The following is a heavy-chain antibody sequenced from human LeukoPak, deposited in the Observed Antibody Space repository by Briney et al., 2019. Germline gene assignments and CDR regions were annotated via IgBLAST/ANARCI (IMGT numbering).Heavy chain of an antibody. D-gene: IGHD6-13*01. CDR3: TWSSSRNYYYGMDV. CDR2: INHSGST. CDR1: GGSFSGYY. V-gene: IGHV4-34*01. Sequence: SETLSLTCAVYGGSFSGYYWSWIRQPPGKGLEWIGEINHSGSTNYNPSLKSRVTISVDTSKNQFSLTLSSVTAADTAVYYCTWSSSRNYYYGMDVWGKGTTVTVSS. J-gene: IGHJ6*04.